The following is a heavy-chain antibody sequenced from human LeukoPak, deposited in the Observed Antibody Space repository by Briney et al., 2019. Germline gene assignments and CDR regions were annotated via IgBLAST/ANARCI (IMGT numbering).Heavy chain of an antibody. J-gene: IGHJ6*03. CDR1: GGSIISGSYY. CDR3: ASWVAPAGDLGQPYYYYMDV. V-gene: IGHV4-61*02. CDR2: IYTSGST. D-gene: IGHD2-2*01. Sequence: PSETLSLTCTVSGGSIISGSYYWSWIRQPAGKGLEWIGRIYTSGSTNYNPSLKSRVTISVDTSKNQFSLKLSSVTAADTAVYYCASWVAPAGDLGQPYYYYMDVWGKGTTVTVSS.